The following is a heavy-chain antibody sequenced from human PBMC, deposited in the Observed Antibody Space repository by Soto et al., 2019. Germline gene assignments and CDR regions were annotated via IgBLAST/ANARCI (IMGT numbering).Heavy chain of an antibody. V-gene: IGHV4-59*12. CDR3: ASPLVVPAAMA. Sequence: SETLSLTCTVSGGSISSYYWSWIRQPPGKGLEWIGYIYYSGSTNYSPSFQGQVTISADKSISTAYLQWSSLKASDTAMYYCASPLVVPAAMAWGQGTLVTVSS. CDR1: GGSISSYY. CDR2: IYYSGST. D-gene: IGHD2-2*01. J-gene: IGHJ4*02.